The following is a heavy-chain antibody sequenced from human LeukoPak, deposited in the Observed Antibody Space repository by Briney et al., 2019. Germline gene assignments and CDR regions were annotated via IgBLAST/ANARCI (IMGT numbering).Heavy chain of an antibody. J-gene: IGHJ5*02. Sequence: SETLSLTCTVSGGSISSYYWSWIRQPPGKGLEWIGFIYYSGSTNYNPSLKSRVTISVDTSKNQFSLKLSSVTAADTAVYYCARRVAVAGVRDWFDPWGQGTLVTVSS. CDR1: GGSISSYY. V-gene: IGHV4-59*08. CDR3: ARRVAVAGVRDWFDP. CDR2: IYYSGST. D-gene: IGHD6-19*01.